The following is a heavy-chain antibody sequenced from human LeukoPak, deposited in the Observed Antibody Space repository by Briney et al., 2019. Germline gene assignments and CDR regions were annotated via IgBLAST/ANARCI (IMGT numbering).Heavy chain of an antibody. D-gene: IGHD5-12*01. J-gene: IGHJ4*02. Sequence: SETLSLTCTVSGGSISSSSYYWGWIRQPPGKGLEWIGSIYYSGSTYYDPSLKSRVTISVDTSKNQFSLKLSSVTAADTAVYYCARHPRRDGYTEFDYWGQGTLVTVSS. V-gene: IGHV4-39*01. CDR3: ARHPRRDGYTEFDY. CDR2: IYYSGST. CDR1: GGSISSSSYY.